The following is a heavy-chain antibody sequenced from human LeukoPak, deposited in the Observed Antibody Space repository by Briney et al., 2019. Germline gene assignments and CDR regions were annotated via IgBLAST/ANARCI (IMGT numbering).Heavy chain of an antibody. Sequence: SETLSLTCTVSGGSISSYYWGWIRQPPGKGLEWIGSIHYSGSTYYNPSLKSRVTISVDTSKNQFSLKLSSVTAADTAVYYCARDHSSGWYYYYYYMDVWGKGTTVTVSS. CDR2: IHYSGST. V-gene: IGHV4-39*07. CDR3: ARDHSSGWYYYYYYMDV. D-gene: IGHD6-19*01. CDR1: GGSISSYY. J-gene: IGHJ6*03.